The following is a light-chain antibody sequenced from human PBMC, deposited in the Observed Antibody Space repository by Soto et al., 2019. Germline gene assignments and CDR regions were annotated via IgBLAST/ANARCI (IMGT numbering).Light chain of an antibody. CDR3: AAWDDSLNGYV. CDR2: EVS. CDR1: SSDVGAYNY. Sequence: QSALTQPPSASGSPGQSVTISCTGTSSDVGAYNYVSWYQQHPGKAPKLMIYEVSKRPSGVPDRFSGSKSGNTASLTVSGLQAEDEADYYCAAWDDSLNGYVFGTGTKV. J-gene: IGLJ1*01. V-gene: IGLV2-8*01.